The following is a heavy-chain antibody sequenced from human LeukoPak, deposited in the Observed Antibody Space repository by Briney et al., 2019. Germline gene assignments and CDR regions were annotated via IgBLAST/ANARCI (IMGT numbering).Heavy chain of an antibody. V-gene: IGHV3-21*01. J-gene: IGHJ3*02. Sequence: GGSLRLSCAASGFTFSSYNMNWVRQAPGKGLEWVSFISSSSNYIYYADSVKGRFTISRDNAKNSLYLHMNSLRAEDTAVYYCARNLGSFGFDIWGQGTMVTVSS. CDR1: GFTFSSYN. CDR2: ISSSSNYI. D-gene: IGHD3-9*01. CDR3: ARNLGSFGFDI.